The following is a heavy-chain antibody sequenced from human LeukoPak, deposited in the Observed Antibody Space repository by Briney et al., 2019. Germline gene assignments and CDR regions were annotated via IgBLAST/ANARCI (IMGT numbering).Heavy chain of an antibody. J-gene: IGHJ4*02. CDR1: GGSISSYY. CDR3: ASLDSSGWYYFDY. Sequence: PSETLSLTCTVSGGSISSYYWSWIRQPPGKGLEWIGYIYYSGSTNYNPSLKSRVTILVDTSKNQFSLKLSSVTAADTAVYYCASLDSSGWYYFDYWGQGTLVTVSS. D-gene: IGHD6-19*01. CDR2: IYYSGST. V-gene: IGHV4-59*08.